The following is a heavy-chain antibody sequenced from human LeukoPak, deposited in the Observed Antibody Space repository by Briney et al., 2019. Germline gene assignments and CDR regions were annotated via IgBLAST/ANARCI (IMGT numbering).Heavy chain of an antibody. CDR3: ARGPRYYYDSSGYPRYYYYYMDV. Sequence: ASVKVFCRASGYTFTSYDINWVRQATGQGLEWMGWMNPNSGNTGYAQKFQGRVTMTRNTSISTAYMELSSFRSEDTAVYYCARGPRYYYDSSGYPRYYYYYMDVWGKGTTVTISS. CDR2: MNPNSGNT. CDR1: GYTFTSYD. J-gene: IGHJ6*03. D-gene: IGHD3-22*01. V-gene: IGHV1-8*01.